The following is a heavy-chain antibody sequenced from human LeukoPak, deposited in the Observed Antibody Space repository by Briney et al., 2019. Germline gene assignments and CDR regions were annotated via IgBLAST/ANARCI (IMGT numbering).Heavy chain of an antibody. CDR3: ERGGEGGFSMDS. J-gene: IGHJ4*02. CDR2: IYNGGST. CDR1: GFTVSSSY. D-gene: IGHD2-2*01. Sequence: GGSLRLSCAASGFTVSSSYMSWVRQAPGKGLEGVAGIYNGGSTYYAHSVSGRFTISRYNSKKTLYLQMNSLRAEDTAVYSCERGGEGGFSMDSWGQGTLVTVSS. V-gene: IGHV3-66*01.